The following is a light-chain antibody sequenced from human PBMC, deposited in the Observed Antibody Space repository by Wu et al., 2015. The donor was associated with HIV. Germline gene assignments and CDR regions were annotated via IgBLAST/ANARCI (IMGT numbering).Light chain of an antibody. V-gene: IGKV3-15*01. CDR2: GAS. CDR1: QSVSAN. J-gene: IGKJ1*01. CDR3: QKYNTAPWT. Sequence: EVVMTQSPATLSVSPGERATLSCRASQSVSANLAWYQQKLGQSPRLLFYGASTRATDVPARFSGGGSGTDFTLTISSLQPEDVATYYCQKYNTAPWTFGQGPRW.